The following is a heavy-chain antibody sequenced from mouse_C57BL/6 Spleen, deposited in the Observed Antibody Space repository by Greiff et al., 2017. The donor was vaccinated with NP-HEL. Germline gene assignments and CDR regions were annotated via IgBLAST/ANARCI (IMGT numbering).Heavy chain of an antibody. CDR2: IYPGDGDT. CDR3: ARSPPGAWFAY. V-gene: IGHV1-82*01. CDR1: GYAFSSSW. Sequence: QVQLQQSGPELVKPGASVKISCKASGYAFSSSWMNWVKQRPGKGLEWIGRIYPGDGDTNYNGKFKGKATLTADKSSSTAYMQLSSLTSEDSAVYFCARSPPGAWFAYWGQGTLVTVSA. J-gene: IGHJ3*01.